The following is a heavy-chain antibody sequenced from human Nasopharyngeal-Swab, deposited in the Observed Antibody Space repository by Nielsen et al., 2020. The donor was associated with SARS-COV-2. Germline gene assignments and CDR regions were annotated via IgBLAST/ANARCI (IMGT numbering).Heavy chain of an antibody. D-gene: IGHD5-18*01. V-gene: IGHV1-69*10. CDR1: GGTFSSYA. J-gene: IGHJ4*02. Sequence: SVKVSCKAAGGTFSSYAISWVRQAPGQGLEWMGGIIPILGIANYAQKLQGRVTMTTDTSTSTAYMELRSLRSDDTAVYYCARDFRDTAMDLPDYWGQGTLVTVSS. CDR2: IIPILGIA. CDR3: ARDFRDTAMDLPDY.